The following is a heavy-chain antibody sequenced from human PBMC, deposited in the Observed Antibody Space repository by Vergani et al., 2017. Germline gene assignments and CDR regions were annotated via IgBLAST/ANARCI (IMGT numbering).Heavy chain of an antibody. CDR2: IYSGGST. Sequence: EVQLVESGGGLVQPGGSLRLSCAASGFTVSSNYMSWVRQAPGKGLEWVSVIYSGGSTYYADSVKGRFTISRHTSKNTLYLQMNSLRAEDTAVYYCAREGYYGSGSDYYCYGMDVWGQGTTVTGSS. D-gene: IGHD3-10*01. J-gene: IGHJ6*02. CDR1: GFTVSSNY. CDR3: AREGYYGSGSDYYCYGMDV. V-gene: IGHV3-53*04.